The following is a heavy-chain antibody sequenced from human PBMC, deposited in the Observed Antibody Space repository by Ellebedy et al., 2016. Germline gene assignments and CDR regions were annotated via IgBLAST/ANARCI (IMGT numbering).Heavy chain of an antibody. CDR2: FDPEDGET. Sequence: ASVKVSCKVSGYTLTELSMHWVRQAPGKGLEWMGGFDPEDGETIYAQKFQGRVTMTRDTSTSTVYMELSSLRSEDTAVYYCARDLEAVVTSYPYYYYGMDVWGQGTTVTVSS. V-gene: IGHV1-24*01. J-gene: IGHJ6*02. CDR1: GYTLTELS. D-gene: IGHD4-23*01. CDR3: ARDLEAVVTSYPYYYYGMDV.